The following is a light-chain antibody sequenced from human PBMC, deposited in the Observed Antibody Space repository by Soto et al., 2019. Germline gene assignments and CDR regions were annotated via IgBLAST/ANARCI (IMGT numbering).Light chain of an antibody. CDR2: CAS. V-gene: IGKV3-20*01. J-gene: IGKJ3*01. CDR3: QKYGSSLLK. CDR1: HSDLSLS. Sequence: EIVLTQSPGTLSLSPGERATLSCRASHSDLSLSFACSQQQPRQAAWLLIYCASSRATVTPDRFSGSGFGLDFNLTIIRLEPEDFAVYYCQKYGSSLLKFAPGTNVDIK.